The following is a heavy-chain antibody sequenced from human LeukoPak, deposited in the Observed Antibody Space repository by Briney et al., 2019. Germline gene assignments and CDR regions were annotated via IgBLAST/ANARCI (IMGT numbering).Heavy chain of an antibody. Sequence: SETLSLTCAVYGGSFSGYYWSWIRQPPGKGLEWIGEFNHSGSTNYNPSLKSRVTISVDTSKNQFSLKLSSVTAADTAVYYCARRSGTTYYYDSSGYYLYNWFDPWGQGTLVTVSS. J-gene: IGHJ5*02. CDR1: GGSFSGYY. V-gene: IGHV4-34*01. D-gene: IGHD3-22*01. CDR2: FNHSGST. CDR3: ARRSGTTYYYDSSGYYLYNWFDP.